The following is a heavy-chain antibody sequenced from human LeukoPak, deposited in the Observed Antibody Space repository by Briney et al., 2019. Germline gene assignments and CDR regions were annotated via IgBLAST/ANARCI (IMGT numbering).Heavy chain of an antibody. V-gene: IGHV3-30*18. CDR1: GFTFTTYG. D-gene: IGHD6-13*01. CDR2: IASNGGSE. CDR3: AKRGHYSINWYHYFDY. Sequence: GGSLRLSCAASGFTFTTYGLHWVRQAPGKGLEWVAAIASNGGSEYYADTVKGRFTISRDNSKNTLFLQMNSLRPDDTAVYYCAKRGHYSINWYHYFDYWGQGTLVTVSS. J-gene: IGHJ4*02.